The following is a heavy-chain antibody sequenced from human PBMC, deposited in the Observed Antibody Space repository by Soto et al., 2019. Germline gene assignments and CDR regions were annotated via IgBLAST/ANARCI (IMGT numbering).Heavy chain of an antibody. CDR1: GGTFSSYA. CDR3: ARGELAAAGTGYYYYGMDV. CDR2: IIPIFGTA. D-gene: IGHD6-13*01. Sequence: SSAKVSCKASGGTFSSYASSLVRQAPGHGLEWMGGIIPIFGTANYAQKFQGRVTITADESTSTAYMELSSLRSEDTAVYYCARGELAAAGTGYYYYGMDVWGQGTTVTVSS. V-gene: IGHV1-69*13. J-gene: IGHJ6*02.